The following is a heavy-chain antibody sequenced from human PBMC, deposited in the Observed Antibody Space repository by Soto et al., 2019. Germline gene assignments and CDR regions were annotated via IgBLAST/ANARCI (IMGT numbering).Heavy chain of an antibody. Sequence: ASVKVSCKASGYTFNNYCITWVRQAPGKGLEYMGRINVYNGNTNYAQKLRGRVTLTTDTSTNTAYMDLMSLRSDDKAIYYCDRGDALNWFDPWGQGTLVTVSS. CDR2: INVYNGNT. CDR3: DRGDALNWFDP. D-gene: IGHD2-21*02. V-gene: IGHV1-18*01. CDR1: GYTFNNYC. J-gene: IGHJ5*02.